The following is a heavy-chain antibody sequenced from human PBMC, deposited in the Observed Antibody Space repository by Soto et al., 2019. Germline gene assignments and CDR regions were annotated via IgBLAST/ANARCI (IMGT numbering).Heavy chain of an antibody. CDR2: IYHSGST. V-gene: IGHV4-30-2*01. CDR1: GDSISSGGYT. Sequence: QLQLQESGSGLVKPSQTLSLTCAVSGDSISSGGYTWSWIRQPPGKGLEWIGYIYHSGSTYYNPSLKSRVTISVDRSKNQFSLKLSSVTAADTAVYYCARVLTVTTGGFGDWFDPWGQGTLVTVSS. CDR3: ARVLTVTTGGFGDWFDP. J-gene: IGHJ5*02. D-gene: IGHD4-17*01.